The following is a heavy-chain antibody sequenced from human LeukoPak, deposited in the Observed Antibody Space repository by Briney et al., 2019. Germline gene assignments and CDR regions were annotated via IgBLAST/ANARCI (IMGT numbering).Heavy chain of an antibody. CDR2: IIPIFGTA. J-gene: IGHJ4*02. Sequence: SVKVSCKASGGTFSSYAISWVRQAPGQGLEWMGGIIPIFGTANYAQKFQGRVTITADESTSTAYMELSSLRSEDTAVYYCAGRIFGVATRRFDYWGQGTLVTVSS. V-gene: IGHV1-69*01. CDR1: GGTFSSYA. CDR3: AGRIFGVATRRFDY. D-gene: IGHD3-3*02.